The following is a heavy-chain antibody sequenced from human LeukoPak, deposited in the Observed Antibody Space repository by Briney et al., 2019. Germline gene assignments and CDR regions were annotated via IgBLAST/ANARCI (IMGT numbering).Heavy chain of an antibody. CDR1: GFTFSSYE. CDR2: ISSSGSTI. Sequence: GGSLRLSCAASGFTFSSYEMNWVRQAPGKGLEWVSYISSSGSTIYYADSVKGRFTISRDNAKNSLYLQMNSLRAEDTAVYYCARPRSYGDGIDYWGQGTLVTVSS. CDR3: ARPRSYGDGIDY. V-gene: IGHV3-48*03. D-gene: IGHD4-17*01. J-gene: IGHJ4*02.